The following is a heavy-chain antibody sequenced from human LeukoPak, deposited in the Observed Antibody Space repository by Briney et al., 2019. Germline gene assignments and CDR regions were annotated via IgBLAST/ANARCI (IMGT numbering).Heavy chain of an antibody. CDR3: ARGPGDPRSMTTDDY. CDR1: GGSISSGGYY. V-gene: IGHV4-31*03. Sequence: SETLSLTCTVSGGSISSGGYYWSWIRQHPGKGLEWIGYIYYSGSTYYNPSLKSRVTISVDTSKNQFSLKLSSVTAADTAVYYCARGPGDPRSMTTDDYWGQGTLVTVSS. J-gene: IGHJ4*02. CDR2: IYYSGST. D-gene: IGHD3-10*01.